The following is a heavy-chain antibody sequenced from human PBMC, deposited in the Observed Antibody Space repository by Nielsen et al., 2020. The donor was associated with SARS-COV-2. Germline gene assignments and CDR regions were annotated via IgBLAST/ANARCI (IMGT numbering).Heavy chain of an antibody. CDR1: GFTFSSYW. CDR2: IKQDGSEK. V-gene: IGHV3-7*03. Sequence: GESLKISCAASGFTFSSYWMSWVRQAPGKGLEWVANIKQDGSEKYYVDSVKGRFTISRDNAKNSLYLQMNSLRAEDTAVYYCARDPPYCSGGSCYFFDYWGQGTLVTVSS. D-gene: IGHD2-15*01. J-gene: IGHJ4*02. CDR3: ARDPPYCSGGSCYFFDY.